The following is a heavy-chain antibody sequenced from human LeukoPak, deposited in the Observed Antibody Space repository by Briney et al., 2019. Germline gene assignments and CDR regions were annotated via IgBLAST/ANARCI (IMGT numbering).Heavy chain of an antibody. CDR2: IYSDGST. CDR1: GFSVSSNY. Sequence: GGSLRLSCAASGFSVSSNYISWVRQAPGKGLEWVSVIYSDGSTKYADSVKARFTISRDNSKNTVYLQMNSLRVEDTAIYYCARATLDNWGQGTLVTVSS. CDR3: ARATLDN. V-gene: IGHV3-53*01. J-gene: IGHJ4*02.